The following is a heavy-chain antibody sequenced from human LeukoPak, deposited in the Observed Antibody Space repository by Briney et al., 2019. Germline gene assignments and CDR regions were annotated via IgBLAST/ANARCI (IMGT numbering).Heavy chain of an antibody. CDR1: GGSISSGGYY. V-gene: IGHV4-31*03. CDR2: IYYSGST. Sequence: SQTLSLTCTVSGGSISSGGYYWSWIRQHPGKGLEWIGYIYYSGSTYYNPSLKSRVTISVDTSKNQFSLKLSSVTAADTAVYYCARGSSWFGAHYYFDYWGQGTLVTVSS. J-gene: IGHJ4*02. CDR3: ARGSSWFGAHYYFDY. D-gene: IGHD3-10*01.